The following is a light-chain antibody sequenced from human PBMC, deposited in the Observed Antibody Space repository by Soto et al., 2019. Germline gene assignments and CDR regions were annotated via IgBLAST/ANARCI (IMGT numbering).Light chain of an antibody. Sequence: DIQMTQSPSSLSASVGDRVTITCRASQSISSYLNWYQQKPGKAPKLLIYAASSLQSRVPSRFSGSGSGTDFTLTISSLQPEDFATYYCQQCYSTPLTFGLGTKVDIK. V-gene: IGKV1-39*01. CDR2: AAS. J-gene: IGKJ3*01. CDR3: QQCYSTPLT. CDR1: QSISSY.